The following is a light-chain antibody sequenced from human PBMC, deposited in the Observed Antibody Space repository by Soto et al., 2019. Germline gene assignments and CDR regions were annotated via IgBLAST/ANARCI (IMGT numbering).Light chain of an antibody. Sequence: DIQMTQSPSTLSASVGDRVTITCRASQSISSWLAWYQQKPGKAPRRLIYKASSLESGVPSRFGGSGSGTEFTLTISSLQPDDFATYYCQQYNSYSTFGQGTKLEIK. CDR2: KAS. CDR1: QSISSW. J-gene: IGKJ2*01. V-gene: IGKV1-5*03. CDR3: QQYNSYST.